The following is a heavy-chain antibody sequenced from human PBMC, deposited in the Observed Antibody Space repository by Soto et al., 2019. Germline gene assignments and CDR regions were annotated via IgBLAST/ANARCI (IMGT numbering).Heavy chain of an antibody. CDR1: GFAFSSYG. CDR2: ISSNGRIT. J-gene: IGHJ4*02. D-gene: IGHD2-2*01. Sequence: PEGSLRLSCVASGFAFSSYGIHWVRQAPGKGLEWVGVISSNGRITYYADYVRGRFTISRDNYRNTLYLQMASLRPDDTAVYYCARGILGPAAMFGLFDFWGQGTLVTVSS. V-gene: IGHV3-30*03. CDR3: ARGILGPAAMFGLFDF.